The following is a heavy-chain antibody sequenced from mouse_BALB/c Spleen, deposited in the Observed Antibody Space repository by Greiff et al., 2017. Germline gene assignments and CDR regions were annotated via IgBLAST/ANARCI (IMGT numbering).Heavy chain of an antibody. J-gene: IGHJ1*01. CDR3: ARPITTVPPYWYFDV. V-gene: IGHV14-3*02. CDR2: IDPANGNT. CDR1: GFNIKDTY. D-gene: IGHD1-1*01. Sequence: DVKLVESGAELVKPGASVKLSCTASGFNIKDTYMHWVKQRPEQGLEWIGRIDPANGNTKYDPKFQGKATITADTSSNTAYLQLSSLTSEDTAVYYCARPITTVPPYWYFDVWGAGTTVTVSS.